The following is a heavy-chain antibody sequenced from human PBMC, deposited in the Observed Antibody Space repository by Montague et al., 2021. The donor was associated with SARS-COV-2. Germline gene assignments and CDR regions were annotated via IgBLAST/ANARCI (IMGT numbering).Heavy chain of an antibody. CDR2: ISSSGGSI. D-gene: IGHD6-19*01. J-gene: IGHJ4*02. CDR1: GFAFSSYE. V-gene: IGHV3-48*03. Sequence: SLRLSCAASGFAFSSYEMNWVRQAPGRGLEWIAYISSSGGSIQYADFMMGRFTISRDNDRNSLYLQMNSLRAEDTAVYYCAREVAGCNGGCNDYWGQGTLVTVSS. CDR3: AREVAGCNGGCNDY.